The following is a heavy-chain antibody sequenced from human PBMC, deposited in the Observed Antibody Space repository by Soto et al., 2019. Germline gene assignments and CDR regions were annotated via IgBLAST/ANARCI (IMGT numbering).Heavy chain of an antibody. Sequence: PSETLSLTCAVYGGSFSGYYWSWIRQPPGKGLEWIGEINHSGSTNYNPSLKSRVTISVDTSKNQFSLKLSSVTAADTAVYYCARPFPRGGYYYSYGMDVWRQGTTVTVSS. D-gene: IGHD2-15*01. V-gene: IGHV4-34*01. CDR2: INHSGST. CDR1: GGSFSGYY. J-gene: IGHJ6*02. CDR3: ARPFPRGGYYYSYGMDV.